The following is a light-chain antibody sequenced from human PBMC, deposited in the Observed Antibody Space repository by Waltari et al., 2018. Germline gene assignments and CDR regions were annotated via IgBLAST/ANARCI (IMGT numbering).Light chain of an antibody. Sequence: QSALTQPASVSGSPGQSITISCTGTSSAVGSYDLVSWYQQHPGKVPKLMIYEVNKRPSGVSSRFSGSKSGNTAFLTISGLQAEDEAEYYGCSYAGRNWVFGGGTKVTVL. CDR1: SSAVGSYDL. CDR2: EVN. CDR3: CSYAGRNWV. J-gene: IGLJ3*02. V-gene: IGLV2-23*02.